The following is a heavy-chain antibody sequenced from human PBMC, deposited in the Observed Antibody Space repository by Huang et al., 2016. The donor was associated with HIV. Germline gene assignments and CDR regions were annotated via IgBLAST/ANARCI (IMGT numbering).Heavy chain of an antibody. CDR1: TFTFGAYW. J-gene: IGHJ6*02. CDR2: IKQDESEK. CDR3: ATKTAGMDI. V-gene: IGHV3-7*01. D-gene: IGHD1-7*01. Sequence: VESGGRSVQPGGSIKLSCVGSTFTFGAYWMSWVRQPPGKGLEGVANIKQDESEKYYVDSVKGRFNISRDKARKVLFLEMDDLRVEDTAIYFCATKTAGMDIWGQGTTVTVSS.